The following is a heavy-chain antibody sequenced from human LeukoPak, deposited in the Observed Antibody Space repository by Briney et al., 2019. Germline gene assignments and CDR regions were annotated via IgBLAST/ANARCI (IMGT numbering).Heavy chain of an antibody. CDR1: GGSISGYY. Sequence: SETLSLTCTVSGGSISGYYWSWIRQSPGKGLEWIGYIYYGGNTNYNPSLKSRVAISVDTKNQFSLKLGSVTAADTAVYYCARDRYGDHTYFDYWGQGTLVTVSS. CDR3: ARDRYGDHTYFDY. CDR2: IYYGGNT. J-gene: IGHJ4*02. D-gene: IGHD4-17*01. V-gene: IGHV4-59*01.